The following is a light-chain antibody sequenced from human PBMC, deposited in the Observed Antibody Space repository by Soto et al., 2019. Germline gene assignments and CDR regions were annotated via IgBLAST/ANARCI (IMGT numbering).Light chain of an antibody. CDR1: SRDVGSSDY. V-gene: IGLV2-14*03. J-gene: IGLJ3*02. CDR3: CSYASSTAVV. Sequence: QSALTQPASVSGSPGLSITISCTGTSRDVGSSDYVSWYQHHPGKAPKLIIYDVTNRPSGVSNRFSGSKSGNTASLTISGLQAEDEADYYCCSYASSTAVVFGGGTKLTVL. CDR2: DVT.